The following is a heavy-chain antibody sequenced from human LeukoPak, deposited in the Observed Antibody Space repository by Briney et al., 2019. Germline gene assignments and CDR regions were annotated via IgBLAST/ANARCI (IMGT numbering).Heavy chain of an antibody. J-gene: IGHJ4*02. CDR1: GFTFSSYT. D-gene: IGHD1-1*01. CDR2: ISSNGGST. Sequence: GGSPRLSCAASGFTFSSYTMYWVRQAPGKGLEYVSAISSNGGSTYYANSVKGRFTISRDNSKNTLYLQMGSLRGEDMAVYYCAREVNWRFDYWGQGTLFTVSS. V-gene: IGHV3-64*01. CDR3: AREVNWRFDY.